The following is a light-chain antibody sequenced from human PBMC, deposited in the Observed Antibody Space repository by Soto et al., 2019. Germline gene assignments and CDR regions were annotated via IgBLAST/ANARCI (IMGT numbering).Light chain of an antibody. CDR3: QRYGSSPLT. J-gene: IGKJ4*02. Sequence: EIELTQSPGTLPLSPGERATLSCRNSQSISTSYLAWYQQTRGQATRLLIYATSYRATGIPDRFTGSGSGTDFTLLISRRSHEDFALYFCQRYGSSPLTFGGGTKVEVK. CDR1: QSISTSY. V-gene: IGKV3-20*01. CDR2: ATS.